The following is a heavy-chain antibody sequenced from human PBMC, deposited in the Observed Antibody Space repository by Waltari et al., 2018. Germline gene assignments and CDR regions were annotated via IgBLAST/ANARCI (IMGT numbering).Heavy chain of an antibody. CDR3: ARGEVGATTEYYFDY. J-gene: IGHJ4*02. CDR1: GFPFSNYD. V-gene: IGHV3-21*01. Sequence: EVQLVESGGGLVKPGGSLRLSCAASGFPFSNYDLHWVRQAPGKGLEWVSSISSSSSYIYYADSVKGRFTISRDNAKNSLYLQMNSLRAEDTAVYYCARGEVGATTEYYFDYWGQGTLVTVSS. CDR2: ISSSSSYI. D-gene: IGHD1-26*01.